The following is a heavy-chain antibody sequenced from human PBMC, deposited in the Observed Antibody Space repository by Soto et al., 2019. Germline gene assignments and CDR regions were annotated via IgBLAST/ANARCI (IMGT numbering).Heavy chain of an antibody. Sequence: GGSLRLSCAASGFTFSSYWMSWVRQAPGKGLEWVANIKQDGSEKYYVDSVKGRFTISRDNAKNSLYLQMNSLRAEDTAVYYCASSEGSSWYYFDYWGQGTLVTVSS. V-gene: IGHV3-7*03. CDR1: GFTFSSYW. J-gene: IGHJ4*02. CDR2: IKQDGSEK. D-gene: IGHD6-13*01. CDR3: ASSEGSSWYYFDY.